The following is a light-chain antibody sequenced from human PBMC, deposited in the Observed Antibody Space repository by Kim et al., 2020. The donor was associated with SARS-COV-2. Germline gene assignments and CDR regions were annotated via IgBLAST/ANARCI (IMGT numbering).Light chain of an antibody. CDR2: AAS. CDR1: QGLNSD. V-gene: IGKV1-8*01. J-gene: IGKJ1*01. CDR3: QQYYSFPVT. Sequence: AIRISQSPSSLSASIGDTVTITCRASQGLNSDLAWYQQRPGKAPNLLIYAASTLQSGVPSRFSGSGSGTDFTLTIAALQSEDFATYYCQQYYSFPVTFGQGTKVDIK.